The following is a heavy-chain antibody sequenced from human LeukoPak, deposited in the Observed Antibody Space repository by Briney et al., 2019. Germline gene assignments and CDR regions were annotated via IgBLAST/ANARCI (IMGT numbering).Heavy chain of an antibody. J-gene: IGHJ4*02. CDR1: GGTFSSYA. V-gene: IGHV1-69*06. D-gene: IGHD3-10*01. CDR2: IIPIFGTA. CDR3: ARTGAYGSGSYSIMGTFDY. Sequence: SVKVSCKASGGTFSSYAISWVRQAPGQGLEWMGGIIPIFGTANYAQKFQGGVTITADKSTSTAYMELSSLRSEDTAVYYCARTGAYGSGSYSIMGTFDYWGQGTLVTVSS.